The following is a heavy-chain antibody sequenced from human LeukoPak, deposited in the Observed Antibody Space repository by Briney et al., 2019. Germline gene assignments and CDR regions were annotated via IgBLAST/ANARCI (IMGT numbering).Heavy chain of an antibody. CDR3: AREPRIAAAGTAFDY. J-gene: IGHJ4*02. D-gene: IGHD6-13*01. CDR1: GGSFSGYY. V-gene: IGHV4-30-4*08. CDR2: IYYSGST. Sequence: PSETLSLTCAVYGGSFSGYYWSWIRQPPGKGLEWIGYIYYSGSTYYNPSLKSRVTISVDTSKNQFSLKLSSVTAADTAVYYCAREPRIAAAGTAFDYWGQGTLVTVSS.